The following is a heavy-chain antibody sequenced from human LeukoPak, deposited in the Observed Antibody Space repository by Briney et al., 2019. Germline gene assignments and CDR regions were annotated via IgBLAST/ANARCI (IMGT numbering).Heavy chain of an antibody. CDR1: GGTFSSYT. V-gene: IGHV1-69*05. D-gene: IGHD3-22*01. Sequence: SVKVSCKASGGTFSSYTISWVRQAPGQGLEWMGRIIPIFGTANYAQKFQGRVTITTDESTSTAYMELSSLRSEDTAVYYCARATYYYDSSGYYLDYWGQGTLVTVSS. J-gene: IGHJ4*02. CDR2: IIPIFGTA. CDR3: ARATYYYDSSGYYLDY.